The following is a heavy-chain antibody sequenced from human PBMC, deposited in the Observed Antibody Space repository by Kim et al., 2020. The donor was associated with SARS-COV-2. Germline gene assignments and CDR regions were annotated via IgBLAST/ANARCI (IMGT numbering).Heavy chain of an antibody. J-gene: IGHJ3*01. CDR1: GFTFSSYS. V-gene: IGHV3-48*01. D-gene: IGHD2-21*02. Sequence: GGSLRLSCVASGFTFSSYSMNWVRQAPGKGLEWVSYISRSSNSIFYADSVKGRFTISRDKAKNSLYLQMNSLRAEDTALYYCARYCGDNCAGSAFDFWGQGTMVTVSS. CDR3: ARYCGDNCAGSAFDF. CDR2: ISRSSNSI.